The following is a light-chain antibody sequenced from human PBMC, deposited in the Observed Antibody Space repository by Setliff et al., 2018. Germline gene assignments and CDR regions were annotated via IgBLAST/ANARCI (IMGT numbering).Light chain of an antibody. V-gene: IGLV1-40*01. Sequence: QSVLTQPPSVSGAPGQRVTISCAGRSSNIGAGYDVHWCQQLPGTAPKLLIYGNNNRPSGVPDRFSGSQSGTSASLAITGLHSEDEADYYCQSYDSSLSAYVFGTGTKGTVL. CDR3: QSYDSSLSAYV. CDR2: GNN. J-gene: IGLJ1*01. CDR1: SSNIGAGYD.